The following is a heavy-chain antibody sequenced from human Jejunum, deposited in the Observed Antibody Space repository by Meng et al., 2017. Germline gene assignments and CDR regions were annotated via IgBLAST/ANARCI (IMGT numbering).Heavy chain of an antibody. J-gene: IGHJ4*02. Sequence: QVQLQESGPGLVKPSQTLSPTCTVSGGSIGSDNWLNWCRQPPGKGLGWIGEIYHSGSTNYNPSLKSRVTILVDKSKNQFSLKLTSVTAADTAVYYCASGQLVMGFDSWGQGTLVTVSS. CDR3: ASGQLVMGFDS. CDR2: IYHSGST. D-gene: IGHD6-6*01. V-gene: IGHV4-4*02. CDR1: GGSIGSDNW.